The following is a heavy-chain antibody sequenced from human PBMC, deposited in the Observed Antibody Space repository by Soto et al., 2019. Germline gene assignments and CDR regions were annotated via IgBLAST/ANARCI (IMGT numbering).Heavy chain of an antibody. Sequence: QVQLQESGPGLVKPSQTLSLTCTVSGGSISSGGYYWSWIRQHPGKGLEWIGYIYYSGSTYYNPSLKSRVTISVDTSKNQFSLKLSSVTAADTAVYYCARDDHSNLLFPNGMDVWGQGTTVTVSS. D-gene: IGHD4-4*01. CDR1: GGSISSGGYY. J-gene: IGHJ6*02. V-gene: IGHV4-31*03. CDR2: IYYSGST. CDR3: ARDDHSNLLFPNGMDV.